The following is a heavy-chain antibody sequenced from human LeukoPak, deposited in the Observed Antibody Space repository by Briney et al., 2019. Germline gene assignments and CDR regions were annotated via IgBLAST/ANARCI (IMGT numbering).Heavy chain of an antibody. D-gene: IGHD6-13*01. J-gene: IGHJ4*02. CDR2: IYYSGST. CDR3: ARRSSAAAYYFDY. Sequence: SETLSLTCTVSGGSISSGGYYWSWIRQHPGKGLEWIGYIYYSGSTYYNPSLKSRVTISVDTSKNQFSLKLSSVTAADTAVYYCARRSSAAAYYFDYWGQGTLVTVSS. CDR1: GGSISSGGYY. V-gene: IGHV4-31*03.